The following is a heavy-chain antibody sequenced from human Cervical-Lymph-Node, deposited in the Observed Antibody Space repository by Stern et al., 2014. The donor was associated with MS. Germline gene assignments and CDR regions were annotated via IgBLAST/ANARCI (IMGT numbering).Heavy chain of an antibody. Sequence: QVQLQESGPGVVNPSQTLSLSCTVSGGSLNSGGYSWSWFRQQPGKGLEWIGYIYSSGNTYFNPSLKSRCSIAMDTSKDQFSLKMTSVTTADTAVYYCARGTTGTEAYFQYWGQGTLVTVS. D-gene: IGHD1-1*01. CDR2: IYSSGNT. CDR3: ARGTTGTEAYFQY. CDR1: GGSLNSGGYS. J-gene: IGHJ1*01. V-gene: IGHV4-31*03.